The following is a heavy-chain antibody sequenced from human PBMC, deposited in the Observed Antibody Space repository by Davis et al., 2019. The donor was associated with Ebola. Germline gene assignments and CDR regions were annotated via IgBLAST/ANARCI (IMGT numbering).Heavy chain of an antibody. CDR1: GFTFSRYW. D-gene: IGHD4-17*01. CDR2: ISSDGGIT. Sequence: GESLKISCAASGFTFSRYWMHWVRQAPGKGLVYVSRISSDGGITSYADSEKGRFTISRDNAKSTLYLQMNSLTAEDTAVYYCVRTTYGAPEYWGQGTLVTVSS. J-gene: IGHJ4*02. CDR3: VRTTYGAPEY. V-gene: IGHV3-74*01.